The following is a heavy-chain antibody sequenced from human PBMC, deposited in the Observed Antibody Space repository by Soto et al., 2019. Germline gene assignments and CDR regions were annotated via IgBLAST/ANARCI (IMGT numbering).Heavy chain of an antibody. D-gene: IGHD6-13*01. CDR1: GDSISTYY. J-gene: IGHJ5*02. V-gene: IGHV4-4*07. CDR2: IYTSGSS. Sequence: PSETLSLTCTVSGDSISTYYWSWIRQPAGKGLEWIGRIYTSGSSNYNPSLKSRVTMSVDTSKNKFSLKLSSVSAADTAVYYCARASATGISAATNWFDPWGQGTLVTVSS. CDR3: ARASATGISAATNWFDP.